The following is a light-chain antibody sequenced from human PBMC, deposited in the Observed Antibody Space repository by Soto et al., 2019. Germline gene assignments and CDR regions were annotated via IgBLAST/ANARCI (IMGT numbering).Light chain of an antibody. Sequence: DIQMTQSPSSLSASVGDRVTITCRASQSIGNYLNWFQHKPGRAPKFLLYAASSLQSGVPSRFSGSGSGTDFTLTINSLQPEDFATYYCQQSYSTPITFGQGTRLEIK. CDR1: QSIGNY. J-gene: IGKJ5*01. CDR2: AAS. V-gene: IGKV1-39*01. CDR3: QQSYSTPIT.